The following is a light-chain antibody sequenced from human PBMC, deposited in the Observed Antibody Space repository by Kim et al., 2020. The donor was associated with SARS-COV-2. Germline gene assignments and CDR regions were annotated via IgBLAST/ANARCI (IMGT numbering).Light chain of an antibody. J-gene: IGLJ3*02. Sequence: VSPGLTASITGSGDKLGDKYACWYQQKPGQSPVLVIYQDSKRPSGIPERFSGSNSGNTATLTISGTQAMDEADYYCQAWDSSTGVFGGGTQLTVL. CDR1: KLGDKY. V-gene: IGLV3-1*01. CDR3: QAWDSSTGV. CDR2: QDS.